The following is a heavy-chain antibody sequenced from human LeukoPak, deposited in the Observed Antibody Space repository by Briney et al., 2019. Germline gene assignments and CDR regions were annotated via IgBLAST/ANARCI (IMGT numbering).Heavy chain of an antibody. V-gene: IGHV1-69*01. CDR2: IIPIFGTA. D-gene: IGHD3-22*01. CDR3: ARSIHYYDSSSYFL. Sequence: VASVKVSCTASGGTFSSYAISWVRQAPGQGLEWMGGIIPIFGTANYAQKFQGRVTITADESTSTAYMELSSLRSEDTAVYYCARSIHYYDSSSYFLWGQGTLVTVSS. CDR1: GGTFSSYA. J-gene: IGHJ4*02.